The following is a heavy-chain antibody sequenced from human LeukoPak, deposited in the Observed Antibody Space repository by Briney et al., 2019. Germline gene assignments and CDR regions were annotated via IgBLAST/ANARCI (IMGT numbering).Heavy chain of an antibody. CDR3: ARGLLVDTAMVPVRYFDY. D-gene: IGHD5-18*01. CDR2: INHSGST. J-gene: IGHJ4*02. CDR1: GGSFSGYY. Sequence: SETLSLTCAVYGGSFSGYYWSSIRQPPGKGLEWIGEINHSGSTNYNPSLKSRVTITVDTSKNQFSLKLSSVTAADTAVYYCARGLLVDTAMVPVRYFDYWGQGTLVTVSS. V-gene: IGHV4-34*01.